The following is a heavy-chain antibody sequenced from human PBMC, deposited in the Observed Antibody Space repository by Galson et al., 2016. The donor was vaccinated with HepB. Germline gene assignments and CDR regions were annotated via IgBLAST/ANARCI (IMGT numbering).Heavy chain of an antibody. D-gene: IGHD3-10*01. CDR1: GFTFRTYD. CDR3: ARGPYRRSSFYYGMDV. V-gene: IGHV3-13*01. J-gene: IGHJ6*02. Sequence: SLRLSCAASGFTFRTYDMHWVRQTKTKGLEWVSAIGTAGDTYYPDSVKGRFTISRENAKNSLYLQMNSLRAGDTAVYYCARGPYRRSSFYYGMDVWGQATTVTVSS. CDR2: IGTAGDT.